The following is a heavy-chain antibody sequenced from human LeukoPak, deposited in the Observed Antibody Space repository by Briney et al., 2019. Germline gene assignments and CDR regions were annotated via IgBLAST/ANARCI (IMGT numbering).Heavy chain of an antibody. CDR1: GGSISSYY. D-gene: IGHD5-12*01. CDR2: ISDSGST. J-gene: IGHJ4*02. CDR3: ARRGGTVVGDTGYHYWYFDN. V-gene: IGHV4-59*08. Sequence: SETLSLTCTVSGGSISSYYWSWVRQFPGKGLEWIGYISDSGSTNYSPSFESRVTISVDTPKNKFFLILSSVTAADTAVYYCARRGGTVVGDTGYHYWYFDNWGQGTLLTVSS.